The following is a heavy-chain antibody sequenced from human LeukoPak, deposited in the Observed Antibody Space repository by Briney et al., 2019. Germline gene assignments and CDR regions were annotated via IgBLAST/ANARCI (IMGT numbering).Heavy chain of an antibody. CDR1: GGSISSSSYY. CDR2: IYYSGSA. Sequence: NPSETLSLTCTVSGGSISSSSYYWGWIRQPPGKGLEWIGSIYYSGSAYYNPSLKSRVTISVDTSKNQFSLKLSSVTAADTAVYYCARDLRLEEDAFDIWGQGTMVTVSS. J-gene: IGHJ3*02. CDR3: ARDLRLEEDAFDI. D-gene: IGHD1-1*01. V-gene: IGHV4-39*07.